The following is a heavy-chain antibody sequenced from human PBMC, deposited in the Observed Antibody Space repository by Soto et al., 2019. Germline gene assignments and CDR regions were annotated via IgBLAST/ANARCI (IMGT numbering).Heavy chain of an antibody. CDR2: IYPGDSDT. D-gene: IGHD4-17*01. V-gene: IGHV5-51*01. J-gene: IGHJ4*02. CDR1: GYTFSNYW. CDR3: ARPTPFGSGYGFSDY. Sequence: GESLKVSCKASGYTFSNYWIGWVRQIPEKGLEWMGVIYPGDSDTRYSPSFQGQVTISADNSISTAYLEWSSLKASDTAIYYCARPTPFGSGYGFSDYWGQGTPVTVSS.